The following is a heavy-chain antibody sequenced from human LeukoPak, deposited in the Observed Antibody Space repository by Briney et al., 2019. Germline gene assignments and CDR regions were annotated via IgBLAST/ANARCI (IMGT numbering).Heavy chain of an antibody. CDR2: ISGDGGST. D-gene: IGHD6-13*01. CDR1: GFTFDDYA. CDR3: AKDIKVYSSSGYFDL. J-gene: IGHJ2*01. V-gene: IGHV3-43*02. Sequence: GGSLRLSCAASGFTFDDYAMHWVRQAPGKGLEWVSLISGDGGSTYYADSVKGRFTISRDNSKNSLYLQMNSLRTEDTALYYCAKDIKVYSSSGYFDLWGRGTLGTVSS.